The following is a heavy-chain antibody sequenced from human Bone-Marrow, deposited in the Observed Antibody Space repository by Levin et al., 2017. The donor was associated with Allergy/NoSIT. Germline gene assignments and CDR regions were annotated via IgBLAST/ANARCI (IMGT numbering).Heavy chain of an antibody. Sequence: GGSLRLSCAASGFTFSSYEMNWVRQAPGKGLEWVSYISSSGSTIYYADSVKGRFTISRDNAKNSLYLQMNSLRAEDTAVYYCASIPPRWVVPAAIDWFDPWGQGTLVTVSS. CDR1: GFTFSSYE. J-gene: IGHJ5*02. V-gene: IGHV3-48*03. CDR3: ASIPPRWVVPAAIDWFDP. D-gene: IGHD2-2*02. CDR2: ISSSGSTI.